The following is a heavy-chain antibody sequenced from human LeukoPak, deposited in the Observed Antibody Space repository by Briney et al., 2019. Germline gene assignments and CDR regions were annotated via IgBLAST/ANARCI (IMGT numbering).Heavy chain of an antibody. CDR3: AKDLGLIGFGELLPHVAFDI. Sequence: GGFLRLSCAASGFTFDDYAMHWVRQAPGKGLEWVSGISWNSGSIGYADSVKGRFTISRDNAKNSLYLQMNSLRAEDTALYYCAKDLGLIGFGELLPHVAFDIWGQGTMVTVSS. V-gene: IGHV3-9*01. CDR1: GFTFDDYA. CDR2: ISWNSGSI. D-gene: IGHD3-10*01. J-gene: IGHJ3*02.